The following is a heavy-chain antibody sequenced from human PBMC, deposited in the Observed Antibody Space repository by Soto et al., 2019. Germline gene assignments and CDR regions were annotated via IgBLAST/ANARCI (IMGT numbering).Heavy chain of an antibody. Sequence: GGSLRLSCAASGFTFSNAWMSWVRQAPGKGLEWVGRIKSKTDGGTTDYAAPVKGRFTISRDDSKNTLYLQMNSLKTEDTAVYYCTTALYYDFWSGYSEPEYFQHWGQGTLVTVSS. V-gene: IGHV3-15*01. CDR2: IKSKTDGGTT. CDR1: GFTFSNAW. CDR3: TTALYYDFWSGYSEPEYFQH. J-gene: IGHJ1*01. D-gene: IGHD3-3*01.